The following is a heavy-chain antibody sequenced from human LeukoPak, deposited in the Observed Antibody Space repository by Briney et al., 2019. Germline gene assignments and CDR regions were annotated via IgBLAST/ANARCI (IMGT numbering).Heavy chain of an antibody. CDR2: ISRSGGST. Sequence: GGSLRLSCAASGFTFSSYAMSWVRQAPGKGLEWVSAISRSGGSTYYADSVRGRFTISRDNSKNTLYLQMNSLRTEDTAVYYCAKDQGSGWYTYYYYYMDVWGKGTTVTVSS. J-gene: IGHJ6*03. V-gene: IGHV3-23*01. D-gene: IGHD6-19*01. CDR1: GFTFSSYA. CDR3: AKDQGSGWYTYYYYYMDV.